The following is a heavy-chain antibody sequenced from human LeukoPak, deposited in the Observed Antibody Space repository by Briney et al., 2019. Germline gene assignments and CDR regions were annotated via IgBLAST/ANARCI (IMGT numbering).Heavy chain of an antibody. D-gene: IGHD4-17*01. CDR3: ARDRGHGDDAEVY. CDR2: ISSSSSYI. J-gene: IGHJ4*02. Sequence: PGGSLRLSCAASGFTFSSYSMNWVRQAPGKGLEWVSSISSSSSYIYYADSVKGRFTISRDNANNSLYLQMNSLRAEDTAVYYCARDRGHGDDAEVYWGQGTLVTVSS. V-gene: IGHV3-21*01. CDR1: GFTFSSYS.